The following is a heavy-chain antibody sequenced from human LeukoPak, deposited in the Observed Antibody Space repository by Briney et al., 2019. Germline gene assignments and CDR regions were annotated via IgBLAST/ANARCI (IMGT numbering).Heavy chain of an antibody. CDR3: ALSAYYYGSGSVDYYMDV. Sequence: DSLKVSCTASGYTFTSYYMHWVRQAPGQGLEWMGIINPSGGSTSYAQKFQGRVTMTRDMSTSTVYMELSSLRSEDTAVYYCALSAYYYGSGSVDYYMDVWGKGTTVTVSS. CDR2: INPSGGST. CDR1: GYTFTSYY. V-gene: IGHV1-46*01. J-gene: IGHJ6*03. D-gene: IGHD3-10*01.